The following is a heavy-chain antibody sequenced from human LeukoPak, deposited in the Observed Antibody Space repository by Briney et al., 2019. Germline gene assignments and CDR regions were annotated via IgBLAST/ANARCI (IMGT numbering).Heavy chain of an antibody. CDR1: GYTFTSYG. J-gene: IGHJ6*03. Sequence: GASVKVSCKASGYTFTSYGISWVRQAPGQGLEWMGWISAYNGNTNYAQKLQGRVTMTTDTSTSTAYMELRSLRSDDTAVYYCARVVVVPAAPDYYYYYMDVWGKGTTVTISS. CDR2: ISAYNGNT. D-gene: IGHD2-2*01. V-gene: IGHV1-18*01. CDR3: ARVVVVPAAPDYYYYYMDV.